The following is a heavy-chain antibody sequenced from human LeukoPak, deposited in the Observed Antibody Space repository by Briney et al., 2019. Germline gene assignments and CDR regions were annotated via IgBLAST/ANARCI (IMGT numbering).Heavy chain of an antibody. CDR3: ARVSGNWYFDL. CDR2: ISSGGGT. J-gene: IGHJ2*01. CDR1: GFTFSSYA. V-gene: IGHV3-53*01. Sequence: GGSLRLSCAASGFTFSSYAMSWVRQAPGKGLEWVSVISSGGGTYYADSVKGRFTISRDNSKNTLYLQMNSLRAGDTAVYYCARVSGNWYFDLWGRGTLVTVSS.